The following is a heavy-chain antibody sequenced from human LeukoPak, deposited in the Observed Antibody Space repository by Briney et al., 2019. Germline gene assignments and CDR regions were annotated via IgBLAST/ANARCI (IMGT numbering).Heavy chain of an antibody. Sequence: GGSLRLSCAASGFTFSSYAMHWVRQAPGKGLEWVAVISYDGSNKYYADSVKGRFTISRDNAKNSLYLQMNSLRAEDTAVYYCARSGYTPAFDIWGQGTMVTVSS. CDR1: GFTFSSYA. V-gene: IGHV3-30-3*01. D-gene: IGHD6-13*01. J-gene: IGHJ3*02. CDR3: ARSGYTPAFDI. CDR2: ISYDGSNK.